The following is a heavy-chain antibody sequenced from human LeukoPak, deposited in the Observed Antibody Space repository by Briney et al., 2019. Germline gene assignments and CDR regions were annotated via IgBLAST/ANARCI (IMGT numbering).Heavy chain of an antibody. Sequence: SETLSLTCTVSGGSISGSSYYWGWIRQPPGKGLEWIGSIYYSGSTYYNPSLKSRVTISVDTSKNQFSLKLNSVTATDTAVYYCARVPYYYDSSGYYGMDVWGQGTTVTVSS. V-gene: IGHV4-39*02. J-gene: IGHJ6*02. D-gene: IGHD3-22*01. CDR1: GGSISGSSYY. CDR2: IYYSGST. CDR3: ARVPYYYDSSGYYGMDV.